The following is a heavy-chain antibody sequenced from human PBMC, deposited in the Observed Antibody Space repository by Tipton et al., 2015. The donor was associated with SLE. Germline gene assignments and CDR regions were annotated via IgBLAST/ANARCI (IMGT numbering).Heavy chain of an antibody. J-gene: IGHJ4*02. CDR2: ITHRGST. CDR1: GGSISRYY. V-gene: IGHV4-34*01. Sequence: TLSLTCTVSGGSISRYYWSWIRQSPGKGLEWIGEITHRGSTYYNPSLKSRVNMLADTSKNQFTLKLTSVTAADTAVYYCARGMAAAGTPVPYWGQGTLVTVSS. CDR3: ARGMAAAGTPVPY. D-gene: IGHD6-13*01.